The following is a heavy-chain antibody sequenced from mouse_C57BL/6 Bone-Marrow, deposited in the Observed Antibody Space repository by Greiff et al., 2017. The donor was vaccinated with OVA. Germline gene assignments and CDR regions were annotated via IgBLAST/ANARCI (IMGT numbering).Heavy chain of an antibody. CDR2: IHPNSGST. Sequence: QVHVKQSGAELVKPGASVKLSCKASGYTFTSYWMHWVKQRPGQGLEWIGMIHPNSGSTNYNEKFKSKATLTVDKSSSTAYMQLSSLTSEDSAVYYCARSATTVVAGDYAMDYWGQGTSVTVSS. CDR1: GYTFTSYW. CDR3: ARSATTVVAGDYAMDY. V-gene: IGHV1-64*01. D-gene: IGHD1-1*01. J-gene: IGHJ4*01.